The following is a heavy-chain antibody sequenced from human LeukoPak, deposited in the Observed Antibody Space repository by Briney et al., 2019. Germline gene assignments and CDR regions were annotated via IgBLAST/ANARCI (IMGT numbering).Heavy chain of an antibody. D-gene: IGHD3-10*01. Sequence: SETLSLTCTVSGGSVSSGTYYSSWIRQPPGEGLEWIGYIYYSGSTNYNPSLKSRVTISVDTSKNQFSLKLSSVTAADTAVYYCARVEWFGELSPFDIWGQGTMVTVSS. CDR1: GGSVSSGTYY. CDR3: ARVEWFGELSPFDI. CDR2: IYYSGST. V-gene: IGHV4-61*01. J-gene: IGHJ3*02.